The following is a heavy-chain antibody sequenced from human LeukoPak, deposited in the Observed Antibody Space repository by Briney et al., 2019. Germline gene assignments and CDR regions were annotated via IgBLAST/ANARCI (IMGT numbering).Heavy chain of an antibody. V-gene: IGHV4-59*01. D-gene: IGHD3-22*01. Sequence: SETLSLTCTVSGGSISSYYWSWIRQPPGKGLEWIGYTYYSGSTNYNPSLKSRVTISVDTSKNQFSLKLSSVTAADTAVYYCSHGYDSSGLDFQHWGQGTLVTVSS. CDR2: TYYSGST. CDR3: SHGYDSSGLDFQH. J-gene: IGHJ1*01. CDR1: GGSISSYY.